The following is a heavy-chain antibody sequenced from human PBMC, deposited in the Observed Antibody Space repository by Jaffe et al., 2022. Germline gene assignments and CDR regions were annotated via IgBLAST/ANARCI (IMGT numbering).Heavy chain of an antibody. Sequence: EVQLVESGGGLVQPGRSLRLSCAASGFTFDDYAMHWVRQAPGKGLEWVSGISWNSGSIGYADSVKGRFTISRDNAKNSLYLQMNSLRAEDTALYYCAKDMGRFLECSDYWGQGTLVTVSS. CDR3: AKDMGRFLECSDY. CDR1: GFTFDDYA. D-gene: IGHD3-3*01. CDR2: ISWNSGSI. J-gene: IGHJ4*02. V-gene: IGHV3-9*01.